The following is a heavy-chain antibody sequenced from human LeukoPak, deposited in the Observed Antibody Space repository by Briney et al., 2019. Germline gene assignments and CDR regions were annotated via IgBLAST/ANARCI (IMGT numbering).Heavy chain of an antibody. CDR3: ARDKGIAARPVFDY. J-gene: IGHJ4*02. V-gene: IGHV1-18*01. CDR1: DYTFRNYG. D-gene: IGHD6-6*01. CDR2: ISAYNVNT. Sequence: ASVKVSCKASDYTFRNYGVSWVRQAPGQGLEWMGWISAYNVNTNYAEKLQGRVTMTTDTSTSTAYMGQRRLSSHHTAVYYCARDKGIAARPVFDYWGQGTLVTVSS.